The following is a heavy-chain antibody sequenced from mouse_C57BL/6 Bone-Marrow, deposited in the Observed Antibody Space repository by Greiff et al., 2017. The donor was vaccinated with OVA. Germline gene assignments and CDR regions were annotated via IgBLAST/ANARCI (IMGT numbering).Heavy chain of an antibody. V-gene: IGHV2-9-1*01. CDR2: IWTGGGT. J-gene: IGHJ4*01. Sequence: QVQLQQSGPGLVAPSQSLSITCTVSGFSLTSYAISWVRQPPGKGLEWLGVIWTGGGTNYNSALKSRLSISKDNSKSQVFLKMNSLQTDDTARDYCARKRKNGSRNYYAMDYWGQGTSVTVSS. D-gene: IGHD1-1*01. CDR3: ARKRKNGSRNYYAMDY. CDR1: GFSLTSYA.